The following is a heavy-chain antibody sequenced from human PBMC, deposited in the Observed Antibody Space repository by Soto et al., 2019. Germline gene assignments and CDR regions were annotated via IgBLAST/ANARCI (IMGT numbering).Heavy chain of an antibody. CDR1: GGTFSSYA. CDR2: IIPIFGTA. Sequence: QVQLVQSGAEVKKPGSSVKVSCKASGGTFSSYAISWLRQAPGQGLEWMGGIIPIFGTANYAQKFQGRVTITADESTSTAYRELSSLRSEDTAVYYCARGARGYGYYYYGMDVWGQGTTVTVSS. V-gene: IGHV1-69*12. J-gene: IGHJ6*02. D-gene: IGHD5-18*01. CDR3: ARGARGYGYYYYGMDV.